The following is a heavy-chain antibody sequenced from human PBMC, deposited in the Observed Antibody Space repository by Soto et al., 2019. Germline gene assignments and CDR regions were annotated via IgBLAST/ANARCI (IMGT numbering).Heavy chain of an antibody. D-gene: IGHD1-26*01. CDR1: TYIFANYW. CDR3: ASLSRLGPQSAFDY. J-gene: IGHJ4*02. Sequence: GESLKISCSVSTYIFANYWIGWVRQMPGKGLEWMGIIYGVDSDTKYSPSFRGQVTISADKSIFTAYLQWRSLKASDTAIYYCASLSRLGPQSAFDYWGRGTMVTVSS. V-gene: IGHV5-51*01. CDR2: IYGVDSDT.